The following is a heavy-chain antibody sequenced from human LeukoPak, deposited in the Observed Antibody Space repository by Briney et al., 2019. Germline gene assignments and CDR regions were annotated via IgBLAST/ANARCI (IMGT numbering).Heavy chain of an antibody. CDR2: INPSGGTT. D-gene: IGHD4-11*01. J-gene: IGHJ4*02. V-gene: IGHV1-46*01. CDR1: GYTFTSYY. Sequence: ASVKVSCKASGYTFTSYYMHWVRQAPGQGLEWMGIINPSGGTTTYAQKFQGRVTMTRDTSTSTIYMDLSSLRSEDTAVYYCARDSLQGVGYWGQGTLVTVSS. CDR3: ARDSLQGVGY.